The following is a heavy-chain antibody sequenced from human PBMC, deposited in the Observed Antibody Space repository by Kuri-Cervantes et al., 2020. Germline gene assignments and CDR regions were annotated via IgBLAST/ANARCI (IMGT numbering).Heavy chain of an antibody. CDR3: ARQTVTTSYDY. D-gene: IGHD4-17*01. Sequence: GESLKISCQTSGYSFTNYWIGWVRQLPGKDLEWMGIIYPGDSDTRYSPSFQGQVTISADKSISTAYLQWSSLKASDTAMYYCARQTVTTSYDYWGQGTLVTVSS. J-gene: IGHJ4*02. CDR2: IYPGDSDT. V-gene: IGHV5-51*01. CDR1: GYSFTNYW.